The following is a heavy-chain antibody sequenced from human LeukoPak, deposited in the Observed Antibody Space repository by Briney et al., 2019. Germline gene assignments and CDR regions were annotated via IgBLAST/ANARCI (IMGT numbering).Heavy chain of an antibody. Sequence: GGSLRLSCAASGFTFSSYEMNWVRQAPGKGLEWVSYISSSGSTIYYADSVKGRFTISRDNAKNSLYLQMNSLRAEDTAVYYCARVDERNMVYAQVGDYYYYMDVWGKGTTVTVSS. CDR3: ARVDERNMVYAQVGDYYYYMDV. D-gene: IGHD2-8*01. J-gene: IGHJ6*03. CDR1: GFTFSSYE. V-gene: IGHV3-48*03. CDR2: ISSSGSTI.